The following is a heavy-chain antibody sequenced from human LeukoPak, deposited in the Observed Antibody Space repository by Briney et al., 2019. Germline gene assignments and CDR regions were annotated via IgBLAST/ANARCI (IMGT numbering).Heavy chain of an antibody. V-gene: IGHV1-24*01. CDR2: FDPEDGET. J-gene: IGHJ3*02. Sequence: ASVKVSCKASGYTFTSHYMHWVRQAPGKGLEWMGGFDPEDGETIYAQKFQGRVTMTEDTSTDTAYMELSSLRSEDTAVYYCATGASPFISRAFDIWGQGTMVTVSS. CDR3: ATGASPFISRAFDI. D-gene: IGHD6-13*01. CDR1: GYTFTSHY.